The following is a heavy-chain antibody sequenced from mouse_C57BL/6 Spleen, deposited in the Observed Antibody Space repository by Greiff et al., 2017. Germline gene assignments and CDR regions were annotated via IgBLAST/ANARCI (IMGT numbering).Heavy chain of an antibody. CDR2: IYPGSGST. D-gene: IGHD5-5*01. CDR1: GYTFTSYW. Sequence: QVQLQQPGAELVKPGASVKMSCKASGYTFTSYWITWVKQRPGQGLEWIGDIYPGSGSTNYNEKFKSKATLTVDTSSSTAYMQLSSLTSEDSAVYYCARWDYPYCAMDYWGQGTSVTVSS. V-gene: IGHV1-55*01. J-gene: IGHJ4*01. CDR3: ARWDYPYCAMDY.